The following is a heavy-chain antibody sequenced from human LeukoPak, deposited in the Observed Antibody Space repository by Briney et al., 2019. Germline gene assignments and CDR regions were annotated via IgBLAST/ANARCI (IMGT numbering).Heavy chain of an antibody. D-gene: IGHD3-3*01. CDR1: GFTFSSYA. CDR3: ARDEAIFGVVIIQYYYYYYGMDV. V-gene: IGHV3-30*04. J-gene: IGHJ6*02. CDR2: ISYDGSNK. Sequence: PGGSLRLSCAASGFTFSSYAMHWVRQAPGKGLEWVAVISYDGSNKYYADSVKGRFTISRDNSKNTLYLQMNSLRAEDTAVYYCARDEAIFGVVIIQYYYYYYGMDVWGQGTTVTVSS.